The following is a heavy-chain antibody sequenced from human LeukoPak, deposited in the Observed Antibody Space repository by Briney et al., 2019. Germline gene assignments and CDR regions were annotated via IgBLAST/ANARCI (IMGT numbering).Heavy chain of an antibody. CDR2: ISGSGGST. V-gene: IGHV3-23*01. CDR1: GLTFSSYA. Sequence: GGSLRPSCAASGLTFSSYAMSWVRQAPGKGLEWVSAISGSGGSTYYADSVKGRFTISRDNSKNTLYLQMNSLRAEDTAVYYCAKASGFWSGYRHFDYWGQGTLVTVSS. J-gene: IGHJ4*02. D-gene: IGHD3-3*01. CDR3: AKASGFWSGYRHFDY.